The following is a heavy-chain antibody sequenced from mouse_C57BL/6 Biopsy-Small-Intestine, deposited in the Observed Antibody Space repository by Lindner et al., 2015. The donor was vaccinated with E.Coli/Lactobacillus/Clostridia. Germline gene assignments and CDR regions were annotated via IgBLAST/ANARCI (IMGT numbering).Heavy chain of an antibody. CDR1: GFTFSDYG. J-gene: IGHJ4*01. CDR2: ISSGSSTI. D-gene: IGHD1-1*01. CDR3: ARNYGSRYYYAMDY. V-gene: IGHV5-17*01. Sequence: VQLQESGGGLVKPGGSLKLSCAASGFTFSDYGVHWVRQAPEKGLEWVAYISSGSSTIYYADTVKGRFTISRDNAKNTLFLQMTSLRSEDTAMYYCARNYGSRYYYAMDYWGQGTSVTVSS.